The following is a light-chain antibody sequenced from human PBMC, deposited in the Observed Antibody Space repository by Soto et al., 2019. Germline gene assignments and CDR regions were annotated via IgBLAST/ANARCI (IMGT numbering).Light chain of an antibody. J-gene: IGKJ2*02. CDR3: QQYKNWPPGT. CDR1: QSVSSN. Sequence: EIVMTQSPATLSVSPGERAALSCRASQSVSSNLAWYQHKPGQAPRLLIYGASTRATGIPARFSGSGSGTEFTPTISSLQSEVLAVNYFQQYKNWPPGTLGQGTKLEF. CDR2: GAS. V-gene: IGKV3D-15*01.